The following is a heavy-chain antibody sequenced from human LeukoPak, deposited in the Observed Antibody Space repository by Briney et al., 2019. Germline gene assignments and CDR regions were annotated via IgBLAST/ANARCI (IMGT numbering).Heavy chain of an antibody. CDR1: GGTFSSYA. CDR3: ARGDILTGSWDFDI. V-gene: IGHV1-69*13. CDR2: IIPIFGTA. J-gene: IGHJ3*02. D-gene: IGHD3-9*01. Sequence: SVKVSCKASGGTFSSYAISWVRQAPGQGLEWMGGIIPIFGTANYAQKFQGRVTITADESTSTAYMELSSLRSEDTAVYYCARGDILTGSWDFDILGQGTMVTVSS.